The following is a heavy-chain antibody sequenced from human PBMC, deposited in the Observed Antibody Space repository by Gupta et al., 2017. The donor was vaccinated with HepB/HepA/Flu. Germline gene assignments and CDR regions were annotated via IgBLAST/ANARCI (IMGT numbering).Heavy chain of an antibody. D-gene: IGHD2-15*01. Sequence: QVQLQQWGAGLLKPSETLSLTCAVYGGSFSGYYWSWIRQPPGKGLEWIGEINHSGSTNYKPSIKSRGTISVDTSKNQFSLKLSSVTAAETAVYYGARVNIVVVVAAPKVGWFDPGGQGTLVTVSS. J-gene: IGHJ5*02. CDR1: GGSFSGYY. CDR2: INHSGST. V-gene: IGHV4-34*01. CDR3: ARVNIVVVVAAPKVGWFDP.